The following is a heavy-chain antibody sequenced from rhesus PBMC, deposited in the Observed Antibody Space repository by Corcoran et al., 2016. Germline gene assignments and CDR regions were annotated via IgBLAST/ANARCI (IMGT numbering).Heavy chain of an antibody. J-gene: IGHJ5-1*01. D-gene: IGHD3-28*01. V-gene: IGHV4S2*01. CDR2: IDGSGGNT. CDR1: GASISSNF. Sequence: QVQLQESGPGLVKPSETLPLTCAVSGASISSNFWSWIRQAPGKGLEWIGRIDGSGGNTHYPPSLKGRVTLSITPAKNKFDLKLRSVTAAETAGYFCVGRQNYYDSAYFRNRFDVWGAGIMVTVTS. CDR3: VGRQNYYDSAYFRNRFDV.